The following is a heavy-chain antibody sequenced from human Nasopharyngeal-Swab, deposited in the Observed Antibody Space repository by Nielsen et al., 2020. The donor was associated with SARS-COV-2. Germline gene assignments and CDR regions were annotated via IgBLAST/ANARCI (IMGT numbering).Heavy chain of an antibody. CDR3: ARDLSYYDSVGAFDI. V-gene: IGHV3-33*05. D-gene: IGHD3-22*01. Sequence: WIRQPPGKGLEWVAFIAHDASNEYYGDSVKGRFSISRDSSKNTLYLQMNSLRAEDTAVYYCARDLSYYDSVGAFDIWGQGTMVTVSS. J-gene: IGHJ3*02. CDR2: IAHDASNE.